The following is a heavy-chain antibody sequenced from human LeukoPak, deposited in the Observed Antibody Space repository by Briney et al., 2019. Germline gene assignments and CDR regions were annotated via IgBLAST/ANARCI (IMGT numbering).Heavy chain of an antibody. D-gene: IGHD3-10*02. Sequence: SETLSLTCTVSGGSISSYYWSWIRQPPGKGLEWIGCISNSMNTDYNPSLKSRVTISVDTSNNQFSPKLTSVTAADTAVYYCARHVRGSIWYDYFDYWGQGTLVTVSS. CDR2: ISNSMNT. CDR1: GGSISSYY. J-gene: IGHJ4*02. CDR3: ARHVRGSIWYDYFDY. V-gene: IGHV4-59*08.